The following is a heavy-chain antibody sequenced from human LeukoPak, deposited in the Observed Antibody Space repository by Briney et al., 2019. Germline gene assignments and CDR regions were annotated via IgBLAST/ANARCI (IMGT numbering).Heavy chain of an antibody. Sequence: GGSLRLSCAASGFTFSSYGMHWVRQAPGKGLEWVAVISYDGSNKYYADSVKGRFTISRDNSKNTLYLQMNSLRTEETAVYYCGKDLFLGSGWYRGDWIDPWGKGTLVTVSS. D-gene: IGHD6-19*01. CDR3: GKDLFLGSGWYRGDWIDP. CDR1: GFTFSSYG. J-gene: IGHJ5*02. CDR2: ISYDGSNK. V-gene: IGHV3-30*18.